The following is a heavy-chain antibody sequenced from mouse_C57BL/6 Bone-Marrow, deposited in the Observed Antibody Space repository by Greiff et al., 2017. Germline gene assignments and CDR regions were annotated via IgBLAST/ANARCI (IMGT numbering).Heavy chain of an antibody. CDR2: ISGGGGNT. Sequence: EVQRVESGGGLVKPGGSLKLSCAASGFTFSSYTMSWVRQTPEKRLEWVATISGGGGNTYYPDSVKGRFTISRDNAKNTLYLQMSSLRSEDTALYYCARLRTGYVDVWGTGTTVTVSA. J-gene: IGHJ1*03. CDR3: ARLRTGYVDV. CDR1: GFTFSSYT. V-gene: IGHV5-9*01.